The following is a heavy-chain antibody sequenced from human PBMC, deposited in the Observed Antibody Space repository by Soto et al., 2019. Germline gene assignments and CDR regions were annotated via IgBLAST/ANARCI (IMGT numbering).Heavy chain of an antibody. CDR1: GFSFSSYA. V-gene: IGHV3-30-3*01. D-gene: IGHD1-26*01. Sequence: QVQLVESGGGVVQPGRSLRLSCAASGFSFSSYAMNWVRHVPGKGLEWVAFISHDGSNKYNPDSVKGRFTLSRDNSKNTLYLEMNSLRVEDTAVYYCAREFGLSAGGSTRGYFLHWGHGTLVTVSS. CDR2: ISHDGSNK. CDR3: AREFGLSAGGSTRGYFLH. J-gene: IGHJ1*01.